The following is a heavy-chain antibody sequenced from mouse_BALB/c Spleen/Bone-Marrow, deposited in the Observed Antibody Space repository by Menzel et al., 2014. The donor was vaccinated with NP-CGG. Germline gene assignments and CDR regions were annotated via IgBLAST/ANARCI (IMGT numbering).Heavy chain of an antibody. CDR1: GFTFSSFG. V-gene: IGHV5-17*02. CDR2: ISSVSSTI. CDR3: ARGGNWTRNYFDY. Sequence: DVMLVESGGGLVQPGGSRKLSCAASGFTFSSFGMHWVRQAPEKGLEWVAYISSVSSTIYYGDTVKGRFTISRDNPKNTLFLQMTSLRSEDTAIYYCARGGNWTRNYFDYRGQGTTLTVSS. J-gene: IGHJ2*01. D-gene: IGHD4-1*01.